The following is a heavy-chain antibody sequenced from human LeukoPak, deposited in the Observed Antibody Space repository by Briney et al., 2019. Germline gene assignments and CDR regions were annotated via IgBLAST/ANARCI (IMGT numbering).Heavy chain of an antibody. V-gene: IGHV3-30*18. D-gene: IGHD6-6*01. J-gene: IGHJ4*02. CDR2: ISYDGSNK. CDR3: AKSAGYTSSSVSDY. CDR1: GFTFSGYG. Sequence: PGGSLRLSCAASGFTFSGYGMHWVRQAPGKGLEWVAVISYDGSNKYYADSVKGRFIISRDNSKKTLYLQMNSLRAEDTAVYYCAKSAGYTSSSVSDYWGQGALVTVSS.